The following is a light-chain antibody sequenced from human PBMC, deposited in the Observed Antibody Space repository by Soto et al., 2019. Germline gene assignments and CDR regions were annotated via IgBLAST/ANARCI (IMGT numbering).Light chain of an antibody. Sequence: DIVMTQSPDSLAVSLGERATINCKSSQSVLYSPNNKNYLAWYQHKPGQPPKLLLYWASTRESGVPDRFSGSGSGTYFTLTISSLQAEDVAFYYCQQYYSSPRLGFGGGTKVDIK. CDR3: QQYYSSPRLG. CDR2: WAS. V-gene: IGKV4-1*01. J-gene: IGKJ4*01. CDR1: QSVLYSPNNKNY.